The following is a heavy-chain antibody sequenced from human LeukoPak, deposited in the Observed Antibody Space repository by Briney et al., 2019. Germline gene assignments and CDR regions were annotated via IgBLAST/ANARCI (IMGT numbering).Heavy chain of an antibody. CDR2: MNPNSGNT. V-gene: IGHV1-8*01. CDR1: GYTFTNYD. D-gene: IGHD3-10*01. CDR3: ARGYRISELMDV. J-gene: IGHJ6*02. Sequence: EASVKVSCKTSGYTFTNYDINWVRQATGQGLEWMGWMNPNSGNTGYAQKFQGRVTMTRNTSISTAYMELSSLRSEDTAVYYCARGYRISELMDVWGQGTTVTVSS.